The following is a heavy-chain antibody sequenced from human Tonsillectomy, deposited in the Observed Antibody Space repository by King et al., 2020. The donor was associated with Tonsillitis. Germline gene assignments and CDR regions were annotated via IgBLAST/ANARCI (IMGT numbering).Heavy chain of an antibody. J-gene: IGHJ4*02. CDR3: AREPLTRYCRSASCLDY. CDR1: GGSVSSGSYY. CDR2: IYTSGTT. Sequence: QLQESGPGLVKPSQTLSLTCTVSGGSVSSGSYYYTWIRQPAGKGLEWIGRIYTSGTTNYNPSLKSRVTISVDTSKNQFSLNLPSVTAADTAVYYCAREPLTRYCRSASCLDYWGQGTLVTVAS. V-gene: IGHV4-61*02. D-gene: IGHD2-2*01.